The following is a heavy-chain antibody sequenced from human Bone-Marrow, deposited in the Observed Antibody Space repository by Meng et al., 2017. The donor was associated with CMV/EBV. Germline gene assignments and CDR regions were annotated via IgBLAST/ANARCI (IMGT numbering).Heavy chain of an antibody. CDR1: GYRFNRYG. CDR3: ARGSDWFDP. CDR2: ISGYSGDT. Sequence: ASVKVSCKASGYRFNRYGIAWVRQAPGQGLEWMGWISGYSGDTNYAQKFQGRVTTTTDTSTSSAYLDLRGLTSDDTAIYYCARGSDWFDPWGQGTLVTVSS. V-gene: IGHV1-18*01. J-gene: IGHJ5*02.